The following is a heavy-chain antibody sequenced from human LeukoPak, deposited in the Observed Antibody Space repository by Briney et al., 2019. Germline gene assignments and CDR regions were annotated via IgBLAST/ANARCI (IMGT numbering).Heavy chain of an antibody. CDR3: ARAPRAYCSTTGSCFQDY. J-gene: IGHJ4*02. CDR1: GGSIGASINSPNW. CDR2: IFHSGST. Sequence: PSETLSLTCAVSGGSIGASINSPNWWSWVRQPPGKGLEWIGEIFHSGSTNYNPSHKSRVTMSVDKSKNQFSLNLTSVTAADTAVYFCARAPRAYCSTTGSCFQDYWGQGTLVTVSS. D-gene: IGHD2-2*01. V-gene: IGHV4-4*02.